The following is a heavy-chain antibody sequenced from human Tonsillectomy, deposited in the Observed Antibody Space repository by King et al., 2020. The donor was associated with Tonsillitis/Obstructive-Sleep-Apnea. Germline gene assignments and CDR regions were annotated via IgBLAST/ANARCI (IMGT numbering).Heavy chain of an antibody. CDR2: IYYSGST. D-gene: IGHD3-22*01. V-gene: IGHV4-59*01. CDR1: GGSISSYY. J-gene: IGHJ6*02. CDR3: ARDGYDSSGYYYYGMDV. Sequence: LQLQESGPGLVKPSETLSLTCTVSGGSISSYYWSWIRQPPGKGLEWIGYIYYSGSTNYNPSLKSRDTISVDTSKNQFSLKLSSVTAADTAVYYCARDGYDSSGYYYYGMDVWGQGTTVTVSS.